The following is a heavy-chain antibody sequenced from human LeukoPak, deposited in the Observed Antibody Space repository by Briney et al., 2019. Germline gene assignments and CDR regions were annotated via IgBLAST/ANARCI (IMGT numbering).Heavy chain of an antibody. J-gene: IGHJ3*02. CDR1: GFTFSSYS. CDR2: IKEDGSEK. Sequence: GGSLRLSCAVSGFTFSSYSMSWVRQAPGKGLEWVANIKEDGSEKYYVDSVKGRFTISRDNAKNSLYLQMNSLRAEDTAVYYCASGYCRGGTCRDAFEIWGQGTMVTVSS. CDR3: ASGYCRGGTCRDAFEI. V-gene: IGHV3-7*01. D-gene: IGHD2-15*01.